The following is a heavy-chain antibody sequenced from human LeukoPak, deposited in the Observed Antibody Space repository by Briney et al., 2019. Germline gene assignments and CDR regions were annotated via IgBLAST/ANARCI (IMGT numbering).Heavy chain of an antibody. V-gene: IGHV3-43*02. CDR1: GFTFDDYA. J-gene: IGHJ4*02. CDR3: AKDKGAIYDSSGYFDY. CDR2: ISGDGGST. Sequence: GGTLRLSCAASGFTFDDYAMHWVRQAPGKGLEWGSLISGDGGSTYYADSVKGRFTISRDNSKNSLYLEMNSLRTEDTALYYCAKDKGAIYDSSGYFDYWGQGTLVTVSS. D-gene: IGHD3-22*01.